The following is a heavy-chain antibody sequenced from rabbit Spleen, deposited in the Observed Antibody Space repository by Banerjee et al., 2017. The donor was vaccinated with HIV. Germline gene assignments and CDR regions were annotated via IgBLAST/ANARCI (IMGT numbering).Heavy chain of an antibody. D-gene: IGHD1-1*01. CDR1: GFDFSSSDY. CDR2: GYPDGIGST. Sequence: QSLEESGGDLVKPGASLTLTCKASGFDFSSSDYMCWVRQAPGKGLELIGCGYPDGIGSTAYASWSKGRFTISKSSSSTVTLQMTSMTAADTATYICARIDGSAYTPYNGMDLWGPGTLVTVS. V-gene: IGHV1S40*01. CDR3: ARIDGSAYTPYNGMDL. J-gene: IGHJ6*01.